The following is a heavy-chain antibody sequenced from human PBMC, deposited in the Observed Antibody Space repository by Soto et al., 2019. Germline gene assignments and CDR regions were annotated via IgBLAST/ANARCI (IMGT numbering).Heavy chain of an antibody. CDR1: GLTVSSNY. Sequence: GGSLRLSCEASGLTVSSNYMSWVRQAPGKGLEWVSVIYSGGSTYYADSVKGRFTISRDNSKNTLYLQMNSLRAEDTAVYYCARDLDAYMDVWGKGTTVTVSS. CDR3: ARDLDAYMDV. J-gene: IGHJ6*03. D-gene: IGHD3-3*01. CDR2: IYSGGST. V-gene: IGHV3-66*01.